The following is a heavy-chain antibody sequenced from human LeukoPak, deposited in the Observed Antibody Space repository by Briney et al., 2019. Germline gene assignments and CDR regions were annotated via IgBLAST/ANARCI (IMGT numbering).Heavy chain of an antibody. CDR2: IYTSGST. J-gene: IGHJ3*02. Sequence: SETLSLTCTVSGVSISSYYWSWIRQPPGKGLEWIGYIYTSGSTKYNPYLKSRVTISVDTSKNQFSLKLSSVTAADTAVYYCARMGYEGFDYDFWSGHYDAFDIWGQGTMVTVSS. CDR1: GVSISSYY. D-gene: IGHD3-3*01. V-gene: IGHV4-4*08. CDR3: ARMGYEGFDYDFWSGHYDAFDI.